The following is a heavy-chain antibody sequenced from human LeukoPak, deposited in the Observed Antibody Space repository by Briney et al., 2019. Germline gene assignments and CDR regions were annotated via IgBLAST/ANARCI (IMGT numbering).Heavy chain of an antibody. V-gene: IGHV1-2*02. D-gene: IGHD5-12*01. CDR1: GYTFTGYY. CDR3: AGGYSGYDWVYFDY. Sequence: SVKVSCKASGYTFTGYYMHWVRQAPGQGLEWMGWINPNSGGTDYAQKFQGRVTMTRDTSISTAYMELSRLRSDDTAVYYCAGGYSGYDWVYFDYWGQGTLVTVSS. CDR2: INPNSGGT. J-gene: IGHJ4*02.